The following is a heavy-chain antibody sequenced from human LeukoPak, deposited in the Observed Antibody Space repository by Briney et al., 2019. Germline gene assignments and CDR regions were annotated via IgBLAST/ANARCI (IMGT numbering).Heavy chain of an antibody. V-gene: IGHV1-69*02. Sequence: SVKVSCKASGGTFSSYTISWVRQAPGQGLEWMRRIIPILGIANYAQKFQGRVTITADKSTSTAYMELSSLRSEDTAVYYCARGILGYCSSTSCYSGAFDIWGQGTMVTVSS. CDR2: IIPILGIA. CDR3: ARGILGYCSSTSCYSGAFDI. J-gene: IGHJ3*02. D-gene: IGHD2-2*01. CDR1: GGTFSSYT.